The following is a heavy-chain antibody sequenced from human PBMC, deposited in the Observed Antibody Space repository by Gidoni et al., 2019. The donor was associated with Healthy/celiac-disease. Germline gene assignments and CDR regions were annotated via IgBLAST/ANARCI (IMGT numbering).Heavy chain of an antibody. CDR3: ARVGDYGDYGDYYFDY. CDR2: INHSGST. D-gene: IGHD4-17*01. CDR1: GGSFSGYY. Sequence: QVQLQQWGAGLLKPSETLSITCAVYGGSFSGYYWSWIRQPPGKGLEWSGEINHSGSTNYNPSLKSRVTISVDMSKNQFSLKLSSVTAADTAVYYCARVGDYGDYGDYYFDYWGQGTLVTVSS. V-gene: IGHV4-34*01. J-gene: IGHJ4*02.